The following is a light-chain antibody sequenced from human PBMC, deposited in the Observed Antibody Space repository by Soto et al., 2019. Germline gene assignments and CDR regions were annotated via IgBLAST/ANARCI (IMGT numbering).Light chain of an antibody. CDR1: QSVGSSH. V-gene: IGKV3-20*01. Sequence: DIVLTQSPGTLSLSPGERATLSCRASQSVGSSHLAWYQQKPGQAPRLVIYGASNSATGIPDRFSGSGSGTDFTRTISRLEPEDFAVYYCQQYDSSPLYTFGQGTKLEIK. J-gene: IGKJ2*01. CDR3: QQYDSSPLYT. CDR2: GAS.